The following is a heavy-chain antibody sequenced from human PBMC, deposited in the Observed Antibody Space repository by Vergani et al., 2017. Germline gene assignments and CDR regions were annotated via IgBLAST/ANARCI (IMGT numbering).Heavy chain of an antibody. CDR2: ISYDGSNK. J-gene: IGHJ3*02. CDR3: ASNSDCSSTSCYRSDAFDI. V-gene: IGHV3-30-3*01. Sequence: QVNLVGSGGGVVQPGRSLRLSCATYGFIFQNYTMHWVRQAPGKGLEWVAVISYDGSNKYYADSVKGRFTISRDNSKNTLYLQMNSLRAEDTAVYYCASNSDCSSTSCYRSDAFDIWGQGTMVTVSS. CDR1: GFIFQNYT. D-gene: IGHD2-2*01.